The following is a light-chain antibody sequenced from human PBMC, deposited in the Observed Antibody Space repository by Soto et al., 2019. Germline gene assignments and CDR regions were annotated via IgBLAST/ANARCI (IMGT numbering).Light chain of an antibody. J-gene: IGKJ4*01. CDR2: GAS. CDR1: QSVGRN. Sequence: EIVMTQSPATLSVSPGERATLSCRASQSVGRNLAWYQQKPGQAPRLLISGASTRATDIPARFSGSGSGTEFTLTISSLQSEDFAVYFCQQYNYRPPLTFGGGTKVEIK. V-gene: IGKV3-15*01. CDR3: QQYNYRPPLT.